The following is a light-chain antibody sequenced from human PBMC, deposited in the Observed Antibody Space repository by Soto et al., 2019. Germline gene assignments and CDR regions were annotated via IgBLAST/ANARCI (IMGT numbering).Light chain of an antibody. Sequence: QSVLTQPASVSGSPGQSITISCTGTSSDVGGYNYVSWYQQHPGKAPKLMIYDVSNRPSGVSNRFSGYKSGNTASLTISVLQAEDEDDYYSSSYTSSSTLFGGGTKLTVL. CDR3: SSYTSSSTL. CDR1: SSDVGGYNY. CDR2: DVS. J-gene: IGLJ2*01. V-gene: IGLV2-14*01.